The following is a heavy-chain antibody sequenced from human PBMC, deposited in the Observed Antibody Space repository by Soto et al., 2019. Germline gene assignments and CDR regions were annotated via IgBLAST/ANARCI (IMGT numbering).Heavy chain of an antibody. Sequence: ASVKVSYKASVYTFTSYYMHWVRQAPGQGLEWMGIINPSGGSTSYAQKFQGRVTMTRDTSTSTVYMELSSLRSEDTAVYYCARGVGATQSSYYYFGMDVWGQGTTVTVSS. CDR3: ARGVGATQSSYYYFGMDV. CDR1: VYTFTSYY. V-gene: IGHV1-46*01. J-gene: IGHJ6*02. CDR2: INPSGGST. D-gene: IGHD1-26*01.